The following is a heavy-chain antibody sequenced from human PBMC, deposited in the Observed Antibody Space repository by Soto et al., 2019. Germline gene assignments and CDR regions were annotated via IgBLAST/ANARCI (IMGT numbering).Heavy chain of an antibody. CDR1: GFSLSSTRIA. CDR3: APIVMAGLGHYLDY. CDR2: IYWDDDK. Sequence: QITLKESGPTLVKPTQTLTLTCTFSGFSLSSTRIAVGWIRQPPGKALEWLALIYWDDDKSYSPFLKSRLTITKDTPKTHVVLTMSNMDPVDTARYYIAPIVMAGLGHYLDYWGQCPLVTVS. J-gene: IGHJ4*02. V-gene: IGHV2-5*02. D-gene: IGHD6-19*01.